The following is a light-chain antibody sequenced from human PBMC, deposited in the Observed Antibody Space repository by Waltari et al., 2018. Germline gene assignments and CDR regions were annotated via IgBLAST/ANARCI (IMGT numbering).Light chain of an antibody. J-gene: IGLJ3*02. V-gene: IGLV2-14*03. CDR1: DSDIVPYNY. Sequence: QSALTQPASVSGSPGQSITISCTGTDSDIVPYNYVSWYQQHPGRAPQLIIHGVSDRPSGVSTRFSGSKSGHTASLTISGLQADDEADYYCSSFTRSRTWLFGGGTKVTVL. CDR2: GVS. CDR3: SSFTRSRTWL.